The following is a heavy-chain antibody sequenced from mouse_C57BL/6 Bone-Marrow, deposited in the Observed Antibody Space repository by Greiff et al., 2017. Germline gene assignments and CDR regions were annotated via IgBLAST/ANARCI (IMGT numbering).Heavy chain of an antibody. CDR3: ASSLFAY. Sequence: VQLQQSGPGLVAPSQSLSITCTVSGFSLTSYGVDWVRQSPGKGLEWLGVIWGVGSTNYNLALKSILSISKDNSKSQVFLKMNSLQTDDTAMYYCASSLFAYWGQGTLVTVSA. D-gene: IGHD6-2*01. J-gene: IGHJ3*01. CDR1: GFSLTSYG. V-gene: IGHV2-6*01. CDR2: IWGVGST.